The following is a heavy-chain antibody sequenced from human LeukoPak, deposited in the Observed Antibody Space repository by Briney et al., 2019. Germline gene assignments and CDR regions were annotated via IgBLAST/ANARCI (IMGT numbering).Heavy chain of an antibody. CDR3: AKEDIAVAGTDVGGIFDY. D-gene: IGHD6-19*01. J-gene: IGHJ4*02. V-gene: IGHV3-23*01. Sequence: QPGGSLRLSCAASGFTFSSYAVSWVRQAPGKGLEWVSAISGSGGSTYYADSVKGRFTISRDNSKNTLYLQMNSLRAEDTAVYYCAKEDIAVAGTDVGGIFDYWGQGTLVTVSS. CDR2: ISGSGGST. CDR1: GFTFSSYA.